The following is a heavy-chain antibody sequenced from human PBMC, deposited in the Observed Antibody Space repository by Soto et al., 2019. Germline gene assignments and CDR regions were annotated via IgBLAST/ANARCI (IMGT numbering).Heavy chain of an antibody. J-gene: IGHJ5*02. Sequence: GGSLRLSCAASGFTFSSYSMNWVRQAPGKGLEWVSSISSSSSYIYYADSVKGRFTISRDNAKNSLYLQMNSLRAEDTAVYYCARDLYCSGGSCQAAWGQGTLVTVSS. D-gene: IGHD2-15*01. CDR3: ARDLYCSGGSCQAA. V-gene: IGHV3-21*01. CDR2: ISSSSSYI. CDR1: GFTFSSYS.